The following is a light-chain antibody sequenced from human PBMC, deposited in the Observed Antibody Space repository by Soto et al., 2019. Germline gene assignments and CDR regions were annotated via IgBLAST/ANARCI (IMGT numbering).Light chain of an antibody. CDR2: DDT. Sequence: QSVLTQPASVSGSPGQSITISCTGTVGLVSCYQQHPGKVPKLIIYDDTKRPSGVSSRFSGSKSDNTASLTISGLQTEDEADYYCCLYVGGRTYVFGTGTKVTVL. CDR3: CLYVGGRTYV. CDR1: VGL. V-gene: IGLV2-23*01. J-gene: IGLJ1*01.